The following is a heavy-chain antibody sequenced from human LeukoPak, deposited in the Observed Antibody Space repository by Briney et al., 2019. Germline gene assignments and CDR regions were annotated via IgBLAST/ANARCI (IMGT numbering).Heavy chain of an antibody. D-gene: IGHD4-17*01. Sequence: SETLSLTCTVYGGSFSDFHWSWIRLPPGKGLEWIGEINHSGNTNYNPSLKSRVTISIDTSKNQFSLKLSSVTAADTAVYYCARGKVTRDWYFDLWGRGNLVTVSS. J-gene: IGHJ2*01. CDR2: INHSGNT. CDR1: GGSFSDFH. V-gene: IGHV4-34*01. CDR3: ARGKVTRDWYFDL.